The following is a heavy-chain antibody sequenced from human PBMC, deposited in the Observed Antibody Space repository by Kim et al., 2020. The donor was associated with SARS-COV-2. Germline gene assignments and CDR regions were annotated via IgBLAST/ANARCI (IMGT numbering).Heavy chain of an antibody. D-gene: IGHD4-17*01. CDR3: AREVSGDLDY. V-gene: IGHV3-48*02. CDR1: GFSFNSYS. J-gene: IGHJ4*02. CDR2: ISASSRSTI. Sequence: GGSLRLSCAASGFSFNSYSMNWVRQAPGKGLEWVSYISASSRSTIYYADSVKGRFTISRDNAKNSLYLQMNSLRDEDTAVYYCAREVSGDLDYWGQGTLVTVSS.